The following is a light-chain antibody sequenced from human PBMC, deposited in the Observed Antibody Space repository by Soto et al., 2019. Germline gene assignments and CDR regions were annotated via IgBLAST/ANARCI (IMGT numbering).Light chain of an antibody. CDR3: QQYGSSPRFT. J-gene: IGKJ3*01. CDR2: VAS. V-gene: IGKV3-20*01. CDR1: QSVSSSY. Sequence: EIVLTQSPGTLSLSPGERATLSCSASQSVSSSYLAWYQQTPGQAPRLLIYVASSRATGIPDRFSGSGSGTDFTLTISRLEPEDFAVYYCQQYGSSPRFTFGPGTKVDSK.